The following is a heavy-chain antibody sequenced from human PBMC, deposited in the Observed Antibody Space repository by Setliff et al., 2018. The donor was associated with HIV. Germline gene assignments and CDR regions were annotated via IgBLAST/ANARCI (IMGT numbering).Heavy chain of an antibody. V-gene: IGHV4-4*07. D-gene: IGHD2-15*01. CDR1: GGSISSYY. J-gene: IGHJ1*01. CDR3: ARGARGWSQYFQH. CDR2: IYARGGT. Sequence: PSETLSLTCSVSGGSISSYYWSWIRQPAGKGLEWIGRIYARGGTNYNPSLESRVTMSVDTSMNQFSLKLTSVTAADTAVYYCARGARGWSQYFQHWGQGTLVTVSS.